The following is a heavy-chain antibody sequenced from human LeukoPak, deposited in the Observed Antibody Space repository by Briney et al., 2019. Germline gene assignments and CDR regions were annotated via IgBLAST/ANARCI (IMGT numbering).Heavy chain of an antibody. Sequence: QSGGSLRLSCAASGFTFSSYAMSWVRQAPGKGLEWVAVISYDGSNKYYADSVKGRFTISRDNSKNTLYLQMNSLRAEDTAVYYCARRSWDSSGSSFDYWGQGTLVTVSS. D-gene: IGHD3-22*01. J-gene: IGHJ4*02. V-gene: IGHV3-30*03. CDR3: ARRSWDSSGSSFDY. CDR1: GFTFSSYA. CDR2: ISYDGSNK.